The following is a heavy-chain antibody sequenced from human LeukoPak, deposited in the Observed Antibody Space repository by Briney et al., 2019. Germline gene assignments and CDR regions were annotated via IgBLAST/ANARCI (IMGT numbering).Heavy chain of an antibody. J-gene: IGHJ5*02. CDR3: ARGQPSGSYPGEYDH. CDR1: GYSFTSYW. D-gene: IGHD1-26*01. CDR2: IYPGDSDT. V-gene: IGHV5-51*01. Sequence: GESLKISCKGSGYSFTSYWIGWVRQMPGKGLEWMGIIYPGDSDTRYSPSFQGQVTISADKSISTAYLQWSSLKASDTAMYYCARGQPSGSYPGEYDHWGQGTLVTVSS.